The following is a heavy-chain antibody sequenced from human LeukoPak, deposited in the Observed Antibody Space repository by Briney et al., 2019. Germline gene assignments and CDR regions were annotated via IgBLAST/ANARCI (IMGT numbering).Heavy chain of an antibody. J-gene: IGHJ4*02. CDR1: GGSIGRRSYY. CDR3: ARHGSIATGAFTY. V-gene: IGHV4-39*01. CDR2: IYYSGGT. D-gene: IGHD6-13*01. Sequence: PSETLSLTCSVSGGSIGRRSYYWGWTRQPPGKGLEGIGSIYYSGGTYYNPSLKSRVTISVDTSRNQFSLKLGSVTAADTAVYYCARHGSIATGAFTYWGQGTLVTVSS.